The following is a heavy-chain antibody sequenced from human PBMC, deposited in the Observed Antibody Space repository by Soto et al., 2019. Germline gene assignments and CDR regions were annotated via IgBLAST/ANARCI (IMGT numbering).Heavy chain of an antibody. J-gene: IGHJ6*02. CDR1: GFTFSSCD. V-gene: IGHV3-23*01. CDR3: AKGRSYYYYYGVDV. CDR2: IIDSGGST. Sequence: ILSCAASGFTFSSCDMVWVRQAPGKGLEWVSDIIDSGGSTYYADSVKGRFTISRDNSKSTLYLQMNSLRAEDTALYYCAKGRSYYYYYGVDVWGQGTTVTVSS.